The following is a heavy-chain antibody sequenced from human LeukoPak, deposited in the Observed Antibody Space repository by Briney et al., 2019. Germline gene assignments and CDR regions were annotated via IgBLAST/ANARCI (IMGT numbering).Heavy chain of an antibody. V-gene: IGHV3-13*01. CDR1: GFTFSSYD. J-gene: IGHJ3*02. D-gene: IGHD6-13*01. CDR2: IGTAGDT. Sequence: PGGSLRLSCAASGFTFSSYDMHWVRQATGKGLEWVSAIGTAGDTYYPGSVKGRFTISRENAKNSLYLQMNSLRAGDTAVYYCARGGTVTSSSCSGGAVDIWGQGTMVTVSS. CDR3: ARGGTVTSSSCSGGAVDI.